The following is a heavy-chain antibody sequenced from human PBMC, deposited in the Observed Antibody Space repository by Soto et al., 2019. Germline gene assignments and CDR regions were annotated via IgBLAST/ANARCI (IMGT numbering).Heavy chain of an antibody. CDR2: INPNSGGT. D-gene: IGHD5-18*01. J-gene: IGHJ5*02. CDR1: GYTFTGYY. CDR3: AREVGSDTAMVTANWFDP. V-gene: IGHV1-2*02. Sequence: ASVKVSCKASGYTFTGYYMHWVRQAPGQGLEWMGWINPNSGGTNYAQKFQGRVTMTRDTSISTAYMELSRLRSDDTAVYYCAREVGSDTAMVTANWFDPWGQRTLGTVS.